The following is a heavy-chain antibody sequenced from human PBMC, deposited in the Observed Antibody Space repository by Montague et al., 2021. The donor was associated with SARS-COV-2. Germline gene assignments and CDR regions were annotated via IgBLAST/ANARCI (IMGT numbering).Heavy chain of an antibody. J-gene: IGHJ3*02. D-gene: IGHD6-19*01. CDR1: GFVFDDYA. Sequence: SLRLSCAASGFVFDDYAMHWVRQTPGKGPEWVSGISWDSRRTDYVKSVKGRFTVSRDNAKNSLYLEMNSLRVEDTALYYCAKDSGFSSGWEPGDDAFDMWGQGTMVIVSS. CDR2: ISWDSRRT. CDR3: AKDSGFSSGWEPGDDAFDM. V-gene: IGHV3-9*01.